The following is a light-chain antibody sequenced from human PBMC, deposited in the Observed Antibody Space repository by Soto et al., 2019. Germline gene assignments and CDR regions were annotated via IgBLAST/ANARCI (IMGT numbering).Light chain of an antibody. V-gene: IGKV1-9*01. CDR3: QQLNSYPLT. CDR2: AAS. Sequence: DIQLTQSPSFLSASVGDRVTITCRASQGISSYLAWYQQKPGTAPKLLIYAASTLQSGVPSRFSGSGSGTEFTLTISSPQPEDVATYYYQQLNSYPLTFGGGTKVEIK. J-gene: IGKJ4*01. CDR1: QGISSY.